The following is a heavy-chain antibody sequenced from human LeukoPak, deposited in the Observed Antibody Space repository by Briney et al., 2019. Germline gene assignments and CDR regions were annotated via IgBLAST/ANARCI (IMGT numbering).Heavy chain of an antibody. CDR3: ARALSVVVPAAKAYLYYYYMDV. J-gene: IGHJ6*03. Sequence: ASVKVSCKASGGTFSSYAISWVRQAPGQGLEWMGGIIPIFGTASYAQKFQGRVTITTDESTSTAYMELSSLRSEDTAVYYCARALSVVVPAAKAYLYYYYMDVWGKGTTVTVSS. V-gene: IGHV1-69*05. D-gene: IGHD2-2*01. CDR2: IIPIFGTA. CDR1: GGTFSSYA.